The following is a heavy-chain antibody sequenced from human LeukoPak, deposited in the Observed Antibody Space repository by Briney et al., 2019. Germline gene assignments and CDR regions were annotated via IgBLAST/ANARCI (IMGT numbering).Heavy chain of an antibody. CDR3: TVGLGKPYTDH. V-gene: IGHV3-15*05. D-gene: IGHD1-1*01. Sequence: KTGGSLRLSCAASGFTLSKAWMSWVSQAPGKGLEWGARIKTKSQGGTRDYAAPVKGGFAISRDDSEDRLYLQMNSLKSEVTAVYHCTVGLGKPYTDHWGEGTLVAVSS. J-gene: IGHJ1*01. CDR1: GFTLSKAW. CDR2: IKTKSQGGTR.